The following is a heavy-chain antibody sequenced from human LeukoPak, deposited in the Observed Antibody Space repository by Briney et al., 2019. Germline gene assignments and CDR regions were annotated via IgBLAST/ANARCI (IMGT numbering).Heavy chain of an antibody. CDR1: GGSISSSSYY. CDR3: ARLHSLTIFGVVIIEDFDY. Sequence: SETLSLTCTVCGGSISSSSYYWGWIRQPPGKGLEWIGSIYYSGSTYYNPSLKSRVTISVDTSKNQFSLKLSSVTAADTAVYYCARLHSLTIFGVVIIEDFDYWGQGTLVTVSS. CDR2: IYYSGST. J-gene: IGHJ4*02. V-gene: IGHV4-39*01. D-gene: IGHD3-3*01.